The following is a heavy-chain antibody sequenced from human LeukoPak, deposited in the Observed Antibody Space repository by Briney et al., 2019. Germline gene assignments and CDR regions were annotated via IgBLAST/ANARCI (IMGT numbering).Heavy chain of an antibody. CDR3: AKDSRGYCSSTSCYFDYYYYYYYMDV. V-gene: IGHV3-30*02. Sequence: GGSLRLSCAASVYTFSIYYKQWARQAPRKGWEEVAVIRYDGSNKYYADSVEDRLAVSRHNSKNTLYLQMKSLRDEDTAVYYCAKDSRGYCSSTSCYFDYYYYYYYMDVWGKGTTVTVCS. CDR1: VYTFSIYY. J-gene: IGHJ6*03. D-gene: IGHD2-2*01. CDR2: IRYDGSNK.